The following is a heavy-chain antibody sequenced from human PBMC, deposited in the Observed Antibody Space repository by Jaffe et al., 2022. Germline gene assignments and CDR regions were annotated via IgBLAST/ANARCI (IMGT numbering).Heavy chain of an antibody. Sequence: QVQLVESGGGVVQPGGSLRLSCAASGFTFSSYGMHWVRQAPGKGLEWVAFIRYDGSNKYYADSVKGRFTISRDNSKNTLYLQMNSLRAEDTAVYYCAKDPGYCTGGVCYTFDYWGQGTLVTVSS. D-gene: IGHD2-8*02. CDR3: AKDPGYCTGGVCYTFDY. J-gene: IGHJ4*02. CDR2: IRYDGSNK. V-gene: IGHV3-30*02. CDR1: GFTFSSYG.